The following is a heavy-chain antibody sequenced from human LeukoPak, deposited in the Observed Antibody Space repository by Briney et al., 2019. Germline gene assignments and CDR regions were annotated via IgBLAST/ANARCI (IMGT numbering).Heavy chain of an antibody. CDR1: GFTFSSYG. CDR2: IWYDGSNK. Sequence: GGSLRLSCAASGFTFSSYGMHWVRQAPGKGLEWVAVIWYDGSNKYYADSVKGRFTISRDNSKNTLYLQMNSLRAEDTAVYYCARKDYYDSSGDAFDIWGQGTMVTVSS. V-gene: IGHV3-33*01. J-gene: IGHJ3*02. D-gene: IGHD3-22*01. CDR3: ARKDYYDSSGDAFDI.